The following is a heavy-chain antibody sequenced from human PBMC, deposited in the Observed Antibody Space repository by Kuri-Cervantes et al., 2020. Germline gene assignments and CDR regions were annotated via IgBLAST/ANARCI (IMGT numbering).Heavy chain of an antibody. J-gene: IGHJ5*02. CDR2: INPSGGST. CDR3: ARGPYITMVQGVIIGWFDP. Sequence: ASVKVSCKASGYTFTSYYMHWVRQAPGQGLEWMGIINPSGGSTSYAQKFQGRVTMTRDTSTSTVYMELRSLRSDDTAVYYCARGPYITMVQGVIIGWFDPWGQGTLVTVSS. CDR1: GYTFTSYY. V-gene: IGHV1-46*01. D-gene: IGHD3-10*01.